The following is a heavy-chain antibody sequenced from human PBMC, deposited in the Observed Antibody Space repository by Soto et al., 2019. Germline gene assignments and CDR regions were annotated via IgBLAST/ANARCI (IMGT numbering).Heavy chain of an antibody. D-gene: IGHD4-17*01. CDR1: GFTFCSDW. CDR2: INSDGSST. Sequence: PGVSLRLSCAASGFTFCSDWVHCVRQAPGKGLVWVSRINSDGSSTSYADSVKGRFTISRDNAKNTLYLQMNSLRAEDTAVYYCALLSGDYGDYHMYYFDYWGQGT. V-gene: IGHV3-74*01. J-gene: IGHJ4*02. CDR3: ALLSGDYGDYHMYYFDY.